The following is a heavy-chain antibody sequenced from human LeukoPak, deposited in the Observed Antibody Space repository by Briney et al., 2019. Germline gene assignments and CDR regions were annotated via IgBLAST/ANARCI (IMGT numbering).Heavy chain of an antibody. CDR2: ISTTGTTI. CDR1: GFTFSSYS. J-gene: IGHJ5*02. D-gene: IGHD1-26*01. CDR3: ARVRGSYCSDP. V-gene: IGHV3-48*04. Sequence: GGSLRLSCAASGFTFSSYSMNWVRQAPGKGLEWVSFISTTGTTIYYADSVNGRFTISRDSAKNSLYLQMTSLRAEDTAVYYCARVRGSYCSDPWGHGTLVTVSS.